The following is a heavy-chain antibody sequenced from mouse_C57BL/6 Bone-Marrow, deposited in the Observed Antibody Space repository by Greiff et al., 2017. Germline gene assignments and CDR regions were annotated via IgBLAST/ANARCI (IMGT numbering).Heavy chain of an antibody. Sequence: EVKLLESGGGLVKPGGSLKLSCAASGFTFSSYAMSWVRQTPEKRLEWVATISDGGSYTYYPDNVKGRITISRDNAKNNLYLQMSHLKSEDTAMYYCAGDRRAECSNWNYFDYWGGGTALSVTA. J-gene: IGHJ2*01. V-gene: IGHV5-4*03. CDR3: AGDRRAECSNWNYFDY. CDR1: GFTFSSYA. D-gene: IGHD4-1*02. CDR2: ISDGGSYT.